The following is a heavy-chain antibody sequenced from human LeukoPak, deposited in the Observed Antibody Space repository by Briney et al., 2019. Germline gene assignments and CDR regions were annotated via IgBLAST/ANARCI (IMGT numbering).Heavy chain of an antibody. CDR1: GGSISSYY. V-gene: IGHV4-59*01. CDR3: ARGPDYYDSSGYTYFDY. Sequence: PSETLSLTCTVSGGSISSYYWSWIRQPPGKGLEWIGYIYYSGSTNYNPSLKSRVTISVDTSKNQFSLKLSSVTAADTAVYYCARGPDYYDSSGYTYFDYWGQGTLVTVSS. CDR2: IYYSGST. J-gene: IGHJ4*02. D-gene: IGHD3-22*01.